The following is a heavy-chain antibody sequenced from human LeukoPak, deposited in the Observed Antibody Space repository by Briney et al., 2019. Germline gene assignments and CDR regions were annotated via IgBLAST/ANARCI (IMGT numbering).Heavy chain of an antibody. CDR3: ARVAAGYSVNYFDY. D-gene: IGHD4-23*01. CDR1: EFAFGTYN. CDR2: ISTGSSTT. V-gene: IGHV3-48*02. J-gene: IGHJ4*02. Sequence: GGSLRLSCAASEFAFGTYNMNWVRQAPGKGLEWVSYISTGSSTTYYADSVKGRFTISRDNVENSLYLQMNSLRDEDTAVYYCARVAAGYSVNYFDYWGQGTLVTVSS.